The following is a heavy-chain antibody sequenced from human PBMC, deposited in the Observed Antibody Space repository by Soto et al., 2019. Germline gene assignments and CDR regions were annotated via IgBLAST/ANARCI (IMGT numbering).Heavy chain of an antibody. CDR1: GYSMSSGYY. V-gene: IGHV4-38-2*01. J-gene: IGHJ6*02. Sequence: SETLSLTCAVAGYSMSSGYYWGWIRQPPGKGLEWIGSIYHSGSTYYNPSLKSRVTISVDTSKNQFSLKLSSVTAADTAVYYCARARLDFWSGYHPDYYGMDVWGQGTTVTVSS. CDR2: IYHSGST. CDR3: ARARLDFWSGYHPDYYGMDV. D-gene: IGHD3-3*01.